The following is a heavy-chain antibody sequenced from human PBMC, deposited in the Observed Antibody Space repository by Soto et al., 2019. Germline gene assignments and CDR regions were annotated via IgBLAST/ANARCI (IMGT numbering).Heavy chain of an antibody. Sequence: KTSETLSLTCTVYGGSLSGYYWSWIRQPPGKGLEWIGEINRSGSTNYNPSHKSRVTISVDTSKNQFSLKLSSVSAADTAVYYCAREVQAAGLDNWGQGTLVTVSS. CDR3: AREVQAAGLDN. CDR2: INRSGST. D-gene: IGHD6-13*01. CDR1: GGSLSGYY. J-gene: IGHJ4*02. V-gene: IGHV4-34*01.